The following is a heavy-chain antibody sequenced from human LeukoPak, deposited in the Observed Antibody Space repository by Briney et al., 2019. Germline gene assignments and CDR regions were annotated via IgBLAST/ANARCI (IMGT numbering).Heavy chain of an antibody. CDR3: ARDRDYGGKIGPDDVWYFDL. CDR1: GFTFNSYG. J-gene: IGHJ2*01. V-gene: IGHV3-30*03. CDR2: ISYDGSNK. Sequence: GSLRLSCAASGFTFNSYGMHGVRQAPGKGLEWVAVISYDGSNKYYADSVKGRFTISRDNAKNSPYLQLNSLRAEDTAVYYCARDRDYGGKIGPDDVWYFDLWGRGTLVTVSS. D-gene: IGHD4-23*01.